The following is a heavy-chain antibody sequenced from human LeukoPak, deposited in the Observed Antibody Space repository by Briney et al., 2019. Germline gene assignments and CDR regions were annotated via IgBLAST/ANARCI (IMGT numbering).Heavy chain of an antibody. Sequence: GGSLRLSCEASGITVSTNYMSWVRQAPGKGLEWVSSISSSSSYIYYADSVKGRFTISRDNAKNSLYLQMNSLRAEDTAVYYCAREEQHGRNWFDPWGQGTLVTVSS. V-gene: IGHV3-21*01. CDR1: GITVSTNY. J-gene: IGHJ5*02. CDR2: ISSSSSYI. CDR3: AREEQHGRNWFDP. D-gene: IGHD6-13*01.